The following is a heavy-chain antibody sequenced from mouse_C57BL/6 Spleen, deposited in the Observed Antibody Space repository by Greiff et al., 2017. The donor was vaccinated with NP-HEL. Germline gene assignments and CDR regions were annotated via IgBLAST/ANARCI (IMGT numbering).Heavy chain of an antibody. J-gene: IGHJ2*01. CDR2: IYPGSGNT. Sequence: VQLQQSGAELVRPGASVKLSCKASGYTFTDYYINWVKQRPGQGLEWIARIYPGSGNTYYNEKFKGKATLTAEKSSSTAYMQLSSLTSEDSAVYFCARGVLRYLDYWGQGTTLTVSS. CDR1: GYTFTDYY. CDR3: ARGVLRYLDY. D-gene: IGHD1-1*01. V-gene: IGHV1-76*01.